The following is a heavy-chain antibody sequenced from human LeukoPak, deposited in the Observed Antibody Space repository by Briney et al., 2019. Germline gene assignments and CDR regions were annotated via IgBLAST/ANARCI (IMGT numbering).Heavy chain of an antibody. CDR2: ISGSGGST. Sequence: GGSLRLSCAASGFTFSSYAMTWVRQAPGTGLEWVSAISGSGGSTYYADSVKGRFTISRDNSKNTLYLQMNSLRAEDTAVYYCAKEGSSGGYYFDYWGQGTLVTVSS. J-gene: IGHJ4*02. D-gene: IGHD2-15*01. CDR3: AKEGSSGGYYFDY. V-gene: IGHV3-23*01. CDR1: GFTFSSYA.